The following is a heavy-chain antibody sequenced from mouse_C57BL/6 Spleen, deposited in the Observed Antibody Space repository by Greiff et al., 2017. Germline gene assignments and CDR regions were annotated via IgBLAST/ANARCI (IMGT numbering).Heavy chain of an antibody. Sequence: QVQLQQPGAELVKPGASVKMSCKASGYTFTSYWITWVKQRPGQGLEWIGDIYPGSGSTNYNEKFKSKATLTVDTSSSTAYMQLSSLTSEDSAVYYCARGDWGTTDFDYWGQGTTLTVSS. D-gene: IGHD1-1*01. V-gene: IGHV1-55*01. CDR2: IYPGSGST. CDR3: ARGDWGTTDFDY. J-gene: IGHJ2*01. CDR1: GYTFTSYW.